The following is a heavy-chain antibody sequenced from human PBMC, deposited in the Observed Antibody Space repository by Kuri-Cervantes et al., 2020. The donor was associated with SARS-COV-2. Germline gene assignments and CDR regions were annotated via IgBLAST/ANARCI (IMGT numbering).Heavy chain of an antibody. CDR2: IYHSGST. CDR1: GYSISSGYY. CDR3: ARTVSYGDHYGMDV. Sequence: GSLRLSCAVSGYSISSGYYWGWIRQPPGKGLEWIGSIYHSGSTYYNPSLKSRVTISVDTSKNQFSLKLSSVTAADTAVYYCARTVSYGDHYGMDVWGQGTTVTVSS. J-gene: IGHJ6*02. D-gene: IGHD4-17*01. V-gene: IGHV4-38-2*01.